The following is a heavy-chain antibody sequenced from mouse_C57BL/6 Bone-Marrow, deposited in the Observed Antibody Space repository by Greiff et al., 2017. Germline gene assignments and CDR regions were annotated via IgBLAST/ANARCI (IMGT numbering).Heavy chain of an antibody. CDR2: IDPENGDT. V-gene: IGHV14-4*01. J-gene: IGHJ3*01. D-gene: IGHD2-4*01. Sequence: VQLQQSGAELVRPGASVKLSCTASGFNIKDDYMHWVKQRPEQGLEWIGWIDPENGDTEYASKFQGKATITADTSSNTAYLQLSSLTSEDTAVYYSTYDYDPFAYWGQGTLVTVSA. CDR1: GFNIKDDY. CDR3: TYDYDPFAY.